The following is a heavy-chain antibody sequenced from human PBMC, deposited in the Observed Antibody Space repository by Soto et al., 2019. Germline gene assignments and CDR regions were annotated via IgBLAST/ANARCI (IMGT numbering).Heavy chain of an antibody. D-gene: IGHD3-22*01. Sequence: SETLSLTCAVYGGSFRGYFWTWIRKPPGKGLEWIGEINHRGSANYNPSLKSRATMSADTSKNQISLKLTSVTAADTAVYYCARDYADSTGDFGVDVWGQGTTVTVSS. V-gene: IGHV4-34*01. J-gene: IGHJ6*02. CDR2: INHRGSA. CDR1: GGSFRGYF. CDR3: ARDYADSTGDFGVDV.